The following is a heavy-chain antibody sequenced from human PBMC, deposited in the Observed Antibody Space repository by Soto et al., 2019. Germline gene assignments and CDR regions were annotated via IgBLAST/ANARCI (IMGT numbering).Heavy chain of an antibody. Sequence: GGSLRLSCVGSGFIFSNYGMHWVRQAPGKGLEWVAFISYDGSDILYGDSVKGRFTISRGNSKSTLFLHMNRPTAEDTAIYFCAIVRVADSSLDHWGQGTLVTVSS. CDR1: GFIFSNYG. D-gene: IGHD3-10*02. J-gene: IGHJ4*02. CDR2: ISYDGSDI. V-gene: IGHV3-30*02. CDR3: AIVRVADSSLDH.